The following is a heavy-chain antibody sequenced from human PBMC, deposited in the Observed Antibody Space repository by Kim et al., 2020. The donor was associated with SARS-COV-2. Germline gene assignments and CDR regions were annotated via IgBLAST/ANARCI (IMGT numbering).Heavy chain of an antibody. CDR1: GYTFTSYD. CDR3: ARGQSIAVAGLYYYYYGMDV. J-gene: IGHJ6*02. Sequence: ASVKVSCKASGYTFTSYDINWVRQATGQGLEWMGWMNPNSGNTGYAQKFQGRVTMTRNTSISTAYMELSSLRSEDTAVYYCARGQSIAVAGLYYYYYGMDVWGQGTTVTVSS. CDR2: MNPNSGNT. V-gene: IGHV1-8*01. D-gene: IGHD6-19*01.